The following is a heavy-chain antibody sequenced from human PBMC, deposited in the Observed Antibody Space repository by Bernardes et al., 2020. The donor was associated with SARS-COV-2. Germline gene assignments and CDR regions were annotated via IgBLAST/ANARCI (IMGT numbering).Heavy chain of an antibody. D-gene: IGHD4-17*01. CDR2: IIHTGST. CDR3: ARDYSPYGDNDAVDI. Sequence: SETLSLTCAVSGGSFSDYFWSWIRQPPGKGLEWIGEIIHTGSTNYSPSLKSRVTMSVDTSKNQFSLKLNSVTAADTAVYYCARDYSPYGDNDAVDIWGQGTMVTVSS. J-gene: IGHJ3*02. V-gene: IGHV4-34*12. CDR1: GGSFSDYF.